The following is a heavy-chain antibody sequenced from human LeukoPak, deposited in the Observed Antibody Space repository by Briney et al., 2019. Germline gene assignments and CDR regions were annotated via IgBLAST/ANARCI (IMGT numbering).Heavy chain of an antibody. V-gene: IGHV3-7*01. CDR3: ARDGAARGSGSFGD. Sequence: GGSLRLSCAAPGFTFRSYWMSWVCQAPGKRLEWVANINQDGSEKHYVDSVKGRFTISRDNAKNSLYLQMNSLRAEDTAVYFCARDGAARGSGSFGDWGQGTLVTVSS. CDR1: GFTFRSYW. D-gene: IGHD3-10*01. CDR2: INQDGSEK. J-gene: IGHJ4*02.